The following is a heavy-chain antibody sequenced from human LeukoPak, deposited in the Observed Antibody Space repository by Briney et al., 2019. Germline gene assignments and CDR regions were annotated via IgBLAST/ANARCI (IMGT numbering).Heavy chain of an antibody. J-gene: IGHJ5*02. D-gene: IGHD3-3*01. CDR1: GYTFTGYY. CDR3: ASQGPHYDFWSGYSNWFDP. CDR2: INPNSGGT. V-gene: IGHV1-2*06. Sequence: ASVKVSCKASGYTFTGYYMHWVRQAPGQGLEWMGRINPNSGGTNYAQKFQGRVTMTRDTSIGTAYMELSRLRSDDTAVYYCASQGPHYDFWSGYSNWFDPWGQGTLVTVSS.